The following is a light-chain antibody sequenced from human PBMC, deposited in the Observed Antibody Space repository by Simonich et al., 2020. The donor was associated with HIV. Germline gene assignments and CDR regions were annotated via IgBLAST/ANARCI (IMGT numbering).Light chain of an antibody. J-gene: IGKJ4*01. Sequence: DIVMTQSPLSLPVTPGEPASSSCRSSQSLLHSNGYNYLDWYLQKPGQSPQLLIYLGSTRASGVPHRLRGRGSGTDFTLKISRVGAEDVGVYYCMQALQTPVTFGGGTKVEIK. V-gene: IGKV2-28*01. CDR2: LGS. CDR1: QSLLHSNGYNY. CDR3: MQALQTPVT.